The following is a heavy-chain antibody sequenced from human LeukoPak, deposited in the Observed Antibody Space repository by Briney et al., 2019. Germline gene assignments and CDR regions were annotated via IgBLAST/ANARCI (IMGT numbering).Heavy chain of an antibody. D-gene: IGHD3-3*01. CDR3: ARGYRTGDMTIFAS. J-gene: IGHJ5*01. Sequence: ASVKVSCKASGYTFTGYYMQWVRQAPGPGLEWMGWINPDSGGTNYAQKFQGRVTMTRHTSISTAYMELSRLTSDDTAVYYCARGYRTGDMTIFASWGQGTQVTVSS. CDR1: GYTFTGYY. CDR2: INPDSGGT. V-gene: IGHV1-2*02.